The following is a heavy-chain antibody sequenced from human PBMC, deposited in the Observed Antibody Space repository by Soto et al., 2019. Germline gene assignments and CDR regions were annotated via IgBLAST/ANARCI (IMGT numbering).Heavy chain of an antibody. CDR3: ARLRRSLDLPFYYYYGMDV. Sequence: KTSETLSLTCAVYGGSFSGYYWSWIRQPPGKGLEWIGEINHSGSTNYNPSLKSRVTISVDTSKNQFSLKLSSVTAADTAVYYCARLRRSLDLPFYYYYGMDVWGQGTTVTVSS. CDR2: INHSGST. V-gene: IGHV4-34*01. D-gene: IGHD3-10*01. J-gene: IGHJ6*02. CDR1: GGSFSGYY.